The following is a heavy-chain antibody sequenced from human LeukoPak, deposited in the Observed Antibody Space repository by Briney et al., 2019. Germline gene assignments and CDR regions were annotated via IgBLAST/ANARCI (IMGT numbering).Heavy chain of an antibody. J-gene: IGHJ4*02. D-gene: IGHD1-14*01. CDR1: GFTVITND. CDR3: ARGVEPLAANTLAY. Sequence: GGSLRLSCAASGFTVITNDMTWVRQAPGKGLEWVSVLYSDGNTKYADSVQGRFTISRDNSKNTLYLKMNSLSPDDTAVYYCARGVEPLAANTLAYWGQGTLVTVSS. CDR2: LYSDGNT. V-gene: IGHV3-53*01.